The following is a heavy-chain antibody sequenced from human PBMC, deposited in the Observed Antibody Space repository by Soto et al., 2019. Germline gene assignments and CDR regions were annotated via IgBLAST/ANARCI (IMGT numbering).Heavy chain of an antibody. D-gene: IGHD1-7*01. CDR2: IVVGSGNT. Sequence: ASVKVSCKASGFTFTSSAVQWVRQARGQRLEWIGWIVVGSGNTNYAQKFQERVTITRDMSTSTAYMELSSLRSEDTAVYCCAAGVITGTTGFDYWGQGTLVTVSS. J-gene: IGHJ4*02. CDR1: GFTFTSSA. V-gene: IGHV1-58*01. CDR3: AAGVITGTTGFDY.